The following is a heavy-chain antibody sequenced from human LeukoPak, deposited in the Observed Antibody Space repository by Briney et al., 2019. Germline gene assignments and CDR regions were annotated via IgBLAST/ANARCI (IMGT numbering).Heavy chain of an antibody. CDR1: GYGFTSYW. Sequence: GESLKISCKGSGYGFTSYWIGWVRQMPGKGLEWMGIIYPGDSGTRYSPSFHGQVTISADKSISTAYLQWSSLKASDTAMYYCARLKCCREWEPFDYWGQGTLVTVSS. D-gene: IGHD1-26*01. CDR2: IYPGDSGT. CDR3: ARLKCCREWEPFDY. J-gene: IGHJ4*02. V-gene: IGHV5-51*01.